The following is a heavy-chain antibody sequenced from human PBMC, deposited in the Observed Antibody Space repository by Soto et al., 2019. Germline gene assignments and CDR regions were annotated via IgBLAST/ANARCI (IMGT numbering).Heavy chain of an antibody. Sequence: ASVKVSCKASGGTFSSYAISWVRQAPGQGLEWMGGIIPIFGTANYAQKFQGRVTITADKSTSTAYMELSSLRSEDTAVYYCARREFYDYVWGSYRYTPFGYWGQVTLVTVSS. CDR2: IIPIFGTA. CDR3: ARREFYDYVWGSYRYTPFGY. J-gene: IGHJ4*02. CDR1: GGTFSSYA. V-gene: IGHV1-69*06. D-gene: IGHD3-16*02.